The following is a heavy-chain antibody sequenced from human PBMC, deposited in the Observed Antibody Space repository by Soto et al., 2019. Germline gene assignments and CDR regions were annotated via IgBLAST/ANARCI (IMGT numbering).Heavy chain of an antibody. J-gene: IGHJ4*02. D-gene: IGHD3-16*02. CDR1: GFTFSSYW. Sequence: GGSLRLSCAASGFTFSSYWMSWVRQAPGKGLEWVANIKQDGSGKYYVDSVKGRFTISRDNAKNSLYLQMNSLRAEDTAVYYCARGGYDYVWGSYPAPIDYWGQGTLVTVSS. CDR2: IKQDGSGK. CDR3: ARGGYDYVWGSYPAPIDY. V-gene: IGHV3-7*05.